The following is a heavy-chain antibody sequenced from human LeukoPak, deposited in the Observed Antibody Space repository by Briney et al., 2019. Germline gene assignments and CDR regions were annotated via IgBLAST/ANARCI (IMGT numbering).Heavy chain of an antibody. Sequence: PGGSLRLSCVVSGFTLSNYGMTWVRRAPGKGLEWVAGISGSGGSTNYADSVKGRFTISRDNSRNTLYLQMNTLRAEDTAVYYCAKVVSGYHFDYWGQGTLVTVSS. CDR1: GFTLSNYG. V-gene: IGHV3-23*01. J-gene: IGHJ4*02. CDR2: ISGSGGST. CDR3: AKVVSGYHFDY. D-gene: IGHD5-12*01.